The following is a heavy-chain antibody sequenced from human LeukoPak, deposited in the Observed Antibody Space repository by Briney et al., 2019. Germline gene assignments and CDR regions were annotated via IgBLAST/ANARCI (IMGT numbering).Heavy chain of an antibody. CDR1: GFTVSSNY. CDR2: IYSGGST. Sequence: GGSLRLSCAASGFTVSSNYMSWVRQAPGKGLEWVSVIYSGGSTYYADSVKGRFTISRDDAKESLYLQMNSLRAEDTAVYYCARNAWKSSDSGRGRMDVWGQGTSVTVSS. V-gene: IGHV3-53*01. J-gene: IGHJ6*02. D-gene: IGHD3-10*01. CDR3: ARNAWKSSDSGRGRMDV.